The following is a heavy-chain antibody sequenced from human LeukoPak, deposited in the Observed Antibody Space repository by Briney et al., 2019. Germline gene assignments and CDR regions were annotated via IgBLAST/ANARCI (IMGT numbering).Heavy chain of an antibody. D-gene: IGHD3-22*01. CDR3: ARDSIGYYYDSSGSDAFDI. J-gene: IGHJ3*02. CDR2: IYSGGST. Sequence: GGSLRLSCAASGFTVSSNYMSWVRQAPGKGLEWVSVIYSGGSTYYADSVKGRFTISRDNSKNTLYLQMNSLRAEDTAVYYCARDSIGYYYDSSGSDAFDIWGQGTMVTVSS. CDR1: GFTVSSNY. V-gene: IGHV3-53*01.